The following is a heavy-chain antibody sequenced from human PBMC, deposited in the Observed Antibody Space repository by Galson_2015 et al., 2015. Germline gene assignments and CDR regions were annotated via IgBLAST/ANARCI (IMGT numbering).Heavy chain of an antibody. J-gene: IGHJ1*01. V-gene: IGHV1-69*13. Sequence: SVKVSCKASGGTFSSYAISWVRQAPGQGLEWMGGIIPIFGTANYAQKFQGRATITADESTSTAYMELSSLRSEDTAVYYCARANPVARVGDYYDSSGCFQHWGQGTLVTVSS. CDR3: ARANPVARVGDYYDSSGCFQH. CDR1: GGTFSSYA. D-gene: IGHD3-22*01. CDR2: IIPIFGTA.